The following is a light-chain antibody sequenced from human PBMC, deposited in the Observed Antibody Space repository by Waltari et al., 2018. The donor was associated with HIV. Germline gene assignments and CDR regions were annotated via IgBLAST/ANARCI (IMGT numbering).Light chain of an antibody. CDR3: QVWDRSTDLWV. Sequence: SYVLTQPPSVSVAPGKTATITCWGYNIADKRVHWYQQKSGQAPVLVIYYDYDRPSGIPERFSGSNSGNTATLTISRVEAGDEADYYCQVWDRSTDLWVFGGGTKLTVL. V-gene: IGLV3-21*04. J-gene: IGLJ3*02. CDR1: NIADKR. CDR2: YDY.